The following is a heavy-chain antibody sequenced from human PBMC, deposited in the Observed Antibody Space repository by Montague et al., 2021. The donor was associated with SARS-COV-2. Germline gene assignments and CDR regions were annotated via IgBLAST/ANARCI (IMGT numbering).Heavy chain of an antibody. J-gene: IGHJ4*02. CDR3: ASPGAYYDSSGLLGFDY. CDR2: IYSSGST. V-gene: IGHV4-61*02. D-gene: IGHD3-22*01. Sequence: TLSLTCTVSGDSISSCTHYWSWIRQPAGKGLEWIGRIYSSGSTYYSPSLKSRVTISVDTSKNQFSLKLSSVTAADTAVYYCASPGAYYDSSGLLGFDYWGQGTLVTVSS. CDR1: GDSISSCTHY.